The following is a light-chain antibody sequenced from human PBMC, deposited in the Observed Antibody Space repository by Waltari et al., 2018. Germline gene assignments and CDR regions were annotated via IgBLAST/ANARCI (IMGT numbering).Light chain of an antibody. Sequence: QSALTQPPSASGSPGPSVTISCTGTSSDAGGYNYVSWYQQHPGKAPKLMIYEVSKRPSGVPDRFSGSKSGNTASLTVSGLQAEDEADYYCSSYAGSNNVVFGGGTKLTVL. V-gene: IGLV2-8*01. CDR1: SSDAGGYNY. CDR3: SSYAGSNNVV. CDR2: EVS. J-gene: IGLJ2*01.